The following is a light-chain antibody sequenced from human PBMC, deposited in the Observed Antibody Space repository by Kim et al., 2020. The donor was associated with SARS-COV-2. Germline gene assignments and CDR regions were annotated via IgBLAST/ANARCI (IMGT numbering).Light chain of an antibody. CDR3: QQYGSSPRT. CDR1: QGVSSSY. V-gene: IGKV3-20*01. J-gene: IGKJ1*01. CDR2: GAS. Sequence: SPGERAPLSGRASQGVSSSYLAWYQQNPGQAPRLLIYGASSRATGIPDRFSGSGSGTDFTLTISRLESEDFAVYYCQQYGSSPRTFGQGTKVDIK.